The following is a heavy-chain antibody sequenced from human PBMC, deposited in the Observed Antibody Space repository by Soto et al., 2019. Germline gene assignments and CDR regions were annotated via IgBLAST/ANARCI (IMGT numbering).Heavy chain of an antibody. CDR3: ASVVVVAATGDYYYYYGMDV. CDR2: IYPGDSDT. J-gene: IGHJ6*02. CDR1: GYSFTSYW. V-gene: IGHV5-51*01. Sequence: ISCKGSGYSFTSYWIGWVRQMPGKGLEWMGIIYPGDSDTRYSPTFQGQVTISADKSISTAYLQWSSLKASDTAMYYCASVVVVAATGDYYYYYGMDVWGQGTTVTVSS. D-gene: IGHD2-15*01.